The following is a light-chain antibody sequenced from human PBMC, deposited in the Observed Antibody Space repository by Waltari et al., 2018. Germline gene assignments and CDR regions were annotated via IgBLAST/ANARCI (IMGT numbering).Light chain of an antibody. V-gene: IGLV3-19*01. J-gene: IGLJ2*01. CDR2: GKN. CDR1: SPRTSY. CDR3: SSRDSSASHVL. Sequence: SSELTQDPAVSVALGQTVRITCQGASPRTSYASWYQQKSGKAPILVLFGKNKRPSGIPDRFSGYNSETTTSLTITGAQAEDEADYYCSSRDSSASHVLFAGGTKLTVL.